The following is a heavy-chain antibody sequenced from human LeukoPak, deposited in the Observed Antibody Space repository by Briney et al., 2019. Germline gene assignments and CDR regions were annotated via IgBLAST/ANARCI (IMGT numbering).Heavy chain of an antibody. CDR1: GGSISSGSYY. V-gene: IGHV4-61*02. Sequence: SETLSLTCTVSGGSISSGSYYWSWIRQPAGKGLEWIGRIYTSGSTNYNPSLKSRVTISVDTSKNQFSLKLSSVTAADTAVYYCSGYLPYYFDYWGQGTLVTVSS. D-gene: IGHD3-22*01. CDR2: IYTSGST. J-gene: IGHJ4*02. CDR3: SGYLPYYFDY.